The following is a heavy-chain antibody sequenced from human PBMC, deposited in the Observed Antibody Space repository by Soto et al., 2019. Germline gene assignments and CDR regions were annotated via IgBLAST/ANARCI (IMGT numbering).Heavy chain of an antibody. J-gene: IGHJ4*02. D-gene: IGHD5-12*01. CDR3: ARENSGYDTRYFDY. V-gene: IGHV1-46*01. Sequence: QVQLVQSGAEVKKPGASVKVSCKASVYTFTSYYMHWVRQAPGQVLEWRGIINPSGGSTSYAQKFQGRVTMTRDTTTSTDSMELSSLRSEDTAVYYCARENSGYDTRYFDYWGQGTLVTVSS. CDR2: INPSGGST. CDR1: VYTFTSYY.